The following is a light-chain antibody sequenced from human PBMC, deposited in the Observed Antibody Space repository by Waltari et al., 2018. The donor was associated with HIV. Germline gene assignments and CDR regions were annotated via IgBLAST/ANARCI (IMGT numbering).Light chain of an antibody. CDR1: QNIKTY. Sequence: IQITQSPSSLPALVGARVPIPCRASQNIKTYLNWYQQKPGKAPNLLIYAASTLHSGVPSRFRGSGSGTDFTLTISSLQPEDFATYYCQQSYNPLRITFGPGTKVDIK. CDR3: QQSYNPLRIT. V-gene: IGKV1-39*01. J-gene: IGKJ3*01. CDR2: AAS.